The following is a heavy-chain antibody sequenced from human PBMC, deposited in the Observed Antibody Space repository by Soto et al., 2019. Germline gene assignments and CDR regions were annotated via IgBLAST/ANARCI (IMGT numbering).Heavy chain of an antibody. D-gene: IGHD3-22*01. CDR3: AKEGGNDYYDSSGDYFDF. CDR2: ISGRGGNT. J-gene: IGHJ4*02. CDR1: GFTFSNYA. Sequence: EVQLLESGGGLVQPGGSLRLSCAASGFTFSNYAMNWVRQAPGKGLQWVSSISGRGGNTYYADSVKGRLTISRDNSKNTLSLQMSSLRAEDTAVYYCAKEGGNDYYDSSGDYFDFWGQGTLVTVSS. V-gene: IGHV3-23*01.